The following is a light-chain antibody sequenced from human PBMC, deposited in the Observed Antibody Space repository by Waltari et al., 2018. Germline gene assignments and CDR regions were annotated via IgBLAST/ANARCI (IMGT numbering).Light chain of an antibody. CDR3: QQYHSFPYT. J-gene: IGKJ2*01. CDR2: WVS. V-gene: IGKV4-1*01. CDR1: QSVLYSSNNKDY. Sequence: DIVMTQSPDSLAVSLGERATINCKSGQSVLYSSNNKDYLAWYQQKPGQPPKLLFYWVSTRESGVPDRFSGSGSGTDFTLTISSLQAEDVAVYYCQQYHSFPYTFGQGTKLEIK.